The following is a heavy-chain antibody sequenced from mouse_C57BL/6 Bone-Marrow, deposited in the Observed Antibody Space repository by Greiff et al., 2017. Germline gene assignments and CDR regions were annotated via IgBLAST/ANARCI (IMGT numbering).Heavy chain of an antibody. CDR3: ASPMMVTTYYYAMDY. Sequence: VQLQQSGPGLVQPSQSLSITCPVSGFSLTSYGVHWVRQSPGKGLEWLGVIWSGGSTDYNAAFISRLSISKDNSKSPVFFKMNRLQADDTAIYYCASPMMVTTYYYAMDYWGQGTSVTVSS. D-gene: IGHD2-3*01. J-gene: IGHJ4*01. CDR1: GFSLTSYG. CDR2: IWSGGST. V-gene: IGHV2-2*01.